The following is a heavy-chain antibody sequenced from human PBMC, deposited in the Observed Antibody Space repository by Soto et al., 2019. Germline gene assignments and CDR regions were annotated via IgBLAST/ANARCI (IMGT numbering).Heavy chain of an antibody. CDR2: IYYSGST. Sequence: SETLSLTCTVSGGSISSSSYYWGWIRQPPGKGLEWIGSIYYSGSTYYNPSLKSRVTISVDTSKNQFSLKLSSVTAADTAVYYCARLQVAGDFDYWGQGTLVTVSS. CDR1: GGSISSSSYY. CDR3: ARLQVAGDFDY. J-gene: IGHJ4*02. D-gene: IGHD6-19*01. V-gene: IGHV4-39*01.